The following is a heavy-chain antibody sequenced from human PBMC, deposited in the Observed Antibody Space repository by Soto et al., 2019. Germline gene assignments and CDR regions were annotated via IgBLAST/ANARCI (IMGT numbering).Heavy chain of an antibody. CDR3: ARGSEWKRGGDY. CDR1: GYTFTSYD. CDR2: MNPNSGNA. D-gene: IGHD3-3*01. J-gene: IGHJ4*02. V-gene: IGHV1-8*01. Sequence: QVQLVQSGAEVKKPGASVKVSCKASGYTFTSYDINWVRQATGQGLEWMGWMNPNSGNAAFAQKFQGRVTMTRDTSVSTAYMELSSLRSEDTAVYYCARGSEWKRGGDYWGQGTLVTVSS.